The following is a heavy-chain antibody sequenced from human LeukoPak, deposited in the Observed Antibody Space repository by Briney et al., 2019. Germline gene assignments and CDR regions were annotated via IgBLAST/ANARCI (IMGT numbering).Heavy chain of an antibody. V-gene: IGHV3-7*01. CDR1: GFTFSYHW. D-gene: IGHD6-13*01. Sequence: PGGSLTLSCAASGFTFSYHWTTWVRQAPGKGLEWVANIKNDGAVKNYVDSVKGRFTISRDNAKNPLYLQMNSLRAEDTAVYYCAKDSYSKGDFWGQGVLVTVSS. CDR2: IKNDGAVK. J-gene: IGHJ4*02. CDR3: AKDSYSKGDF.